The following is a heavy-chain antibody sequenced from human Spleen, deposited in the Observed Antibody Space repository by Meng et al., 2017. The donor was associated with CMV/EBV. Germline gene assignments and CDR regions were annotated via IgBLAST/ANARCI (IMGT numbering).Heavy chain of an antibody. CDR3: GRDYDFWSDFPGY. CDR2: ISPATGTT. V-gene: IGHV1-46*02. CDR1: GHPFDKYY. J-gene: IGHJ4*02. Sequence: RTIGHPFDKYYFHWVRQAPGQGLEWMGSISPATGTTTYAQRFQGRLTMTRDTSTATVYMEMRSLRSEDTAVYYCGRDYDFWSDFPGYWGQGTLVTVSS. D-gene: IGHD3-3*01.